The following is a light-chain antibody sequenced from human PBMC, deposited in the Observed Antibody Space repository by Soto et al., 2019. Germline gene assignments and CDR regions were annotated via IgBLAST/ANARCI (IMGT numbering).Light chain of an antibody. CDR3: SSFTTSSTLVV. CDR2: RGT. V-gene: IGLV2-14*02. Sequence: QSALAQPASVSGSPGQSITISCTGTSSDVGAYDAVSWYQQHPGKAPQVIIYRGTKRPSGVSSRFSGSKSGNTASLTISGLQTEDEADYYCSSFTTSSTLVVFGGGTKLTVL. CDR1: SSDVGAYDA. J-gene: IGLJ2*01.